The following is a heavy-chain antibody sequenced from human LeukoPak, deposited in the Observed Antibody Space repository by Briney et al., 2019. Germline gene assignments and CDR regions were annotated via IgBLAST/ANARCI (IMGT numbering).Heavy chain of an antibody. Sequence: SGPALVKPTQTLTLTCTSSGFSLSTSGMRVNWIRQPPGKALEWLARIDWDDDKFYSTSLKTRLTISKDTSKNQVVLTMTNMDPVDTATYYCERTPNFYYYMDVWGKGTTVTVSS. CDR3: ERTPNFYYYMDV. J-gene: IGHJ6*03. CDR2: IDWDDDK. V-gene: IGHV2-70*04. D-gene: IGHD1-1*01. CDR1: GFSLSTSGMR.